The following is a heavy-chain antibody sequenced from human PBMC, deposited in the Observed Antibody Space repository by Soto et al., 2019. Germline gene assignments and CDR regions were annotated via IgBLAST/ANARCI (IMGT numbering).Heavy chain of an antibody. D-gene: IGHD3-22*01. Sequence: SVQVSCKGSVGTLSSCAISCVRQAPGQGLEWMGGIIPIFGTANYAQKFQGRVTITADKSTSTAYMELSSLRSEDTAVYYCASGYYDSSGYGPWWFDPWGQGTLVTVSS. J-gene: IGHJ5*02. CDR3: ASGYYDSSGYGPWWFDP. V-gene: IGHV1-69*06. CDR1: VGTLSSCA. CDR2: IIPIFGTA.